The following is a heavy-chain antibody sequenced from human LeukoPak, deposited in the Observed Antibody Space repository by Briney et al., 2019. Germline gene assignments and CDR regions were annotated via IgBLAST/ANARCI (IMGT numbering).Heavy chain of an antibody. CDR2: ISGSGGST. CDR3: AKEWLWFGESGIDY. V-gene: IGHV3-23*01. D-gene: IGHD3-10*01. Sequence: GGSLRLSWAASGFTFSSYAMSWVRQAPVKGLEWVSAISGSGGSTDYADSAKGRFTISRDNSKNTLYLQMNSLRAEDTAVYYCAKEWLWFGESGIDYWGQGALVTVSS. J-gene: IGHJ4*02. CDR1: GFTFSSYA.